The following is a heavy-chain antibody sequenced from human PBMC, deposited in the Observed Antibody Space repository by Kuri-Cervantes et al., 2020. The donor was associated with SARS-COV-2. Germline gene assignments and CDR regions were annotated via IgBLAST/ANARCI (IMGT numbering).Heavy chain of an antibody. Sequence: SETLSLTCTVSGGSISSGDYYWSWIRQPPGKGLEWIGYIYYSGSTYYNPSLKSQVTISVDTSKNQFSLKLSSVTAADTAVYYCARDYYDSSYFDYWGQGTLVTVSS. CDR2: IYYSGST. CDR1: GGSISSGDYY. D-gene: IGHD3-22*01. V-gene: IGHV4-30-4*08. CDR3: ARDYYDSSYFDY. J-gene: IGHJ4*02.